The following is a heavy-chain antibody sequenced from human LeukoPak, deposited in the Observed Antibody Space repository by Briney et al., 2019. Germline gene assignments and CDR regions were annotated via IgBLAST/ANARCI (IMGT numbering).Heavy chain of an antibody. CDR3: ARNGAYSGSYLNWFDP. V-gene: IGHV4-34*01. J-gene: IGHJ5*02. D-gene: IGHD1-26*01. CDR1: GGSFSGYY. Sequence: SETLSLTCAVYGGSFSGYYWSWIRQPPGKGLEWIGEINHSGSTNYNPSLKSRVTISVDTSKNQFSLKLSSVTAADTAVYYCARNGAYSGSYLNWFDPWGQGTLVTVSS. CDR2: INHSGST.